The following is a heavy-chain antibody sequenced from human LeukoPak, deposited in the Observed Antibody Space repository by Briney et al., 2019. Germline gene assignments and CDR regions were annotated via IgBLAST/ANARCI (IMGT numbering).Heavy chain of an antibody. CDR2: ISYDGSNK. D-gene: IGHD2-8*01. CDR3: VRGSVWYFFAY. Sequence: GGSLRLSCAASGFTFNDYAMHWVRQAPGKGLEWVSDISYDGSNKYYADSVKGRFTISRGNSKNTLYLQMNSLRAEDTALYYCVRGSVWYFFAYWGQGTLVTVS. J-gene: IGHJ4*02. CDR1: GFTFNDYA. V-gene: IGHV3-30*03.